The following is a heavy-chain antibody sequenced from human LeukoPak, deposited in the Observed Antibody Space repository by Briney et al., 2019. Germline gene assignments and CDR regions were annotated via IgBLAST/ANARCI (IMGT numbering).Heavy chain of an antibody. CDR2: IYYSGST. Sequence: SETLSLTCTVSGGSISSYYWSWIRQLPGKGLEWIGYIYYSGSTNYNPSLKSRVTISVDTSKNQFSLKLSSVTAADTAVYYCARGGRNGMDVWGQGTTVTVSS. CDR3: ARGGRNGMDV. CDR1: GGSISSYY. J-gene: IGHJ6*02. D-gene: IGHD3-10*01. V-gene: IGHV4-59*01.